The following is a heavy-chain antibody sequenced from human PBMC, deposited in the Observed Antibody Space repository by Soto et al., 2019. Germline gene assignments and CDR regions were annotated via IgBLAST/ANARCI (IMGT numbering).Heavy chain of an antibody. J-gene: IGHJ6*02. V-gene: IGHV3-21*01. CDR1: GFTFSSYS. Sequence: GGSLRLSCAASGFTFSSYSMNWVRQAPGKGLEWVSSISSSSSYIYYADSVKGRFTISRDNAKNSLYLQMNSLRAEDTAVYYCAREGERVSTLAYYYYGMDVWGQGTTVTVSS. D-gene: IGHD6-6*01. CDR2: ISSSSSYI. CDR3: AREGERVSTLAYYYYGMDV.